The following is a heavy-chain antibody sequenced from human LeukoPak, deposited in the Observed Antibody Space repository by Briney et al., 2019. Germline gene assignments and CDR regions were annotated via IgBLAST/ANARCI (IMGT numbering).Heavy chain of an antibody. CDR2: IYSGGST. J-gene: IGHJ4*02. CDR1: GFTVSSNY. V-gene: IGHV3-66*01. D-gene: IGHD5-12*01. Sequence: GRSLRLSCAASGFTVSSNYMSWVRQAPGKGLEWVSVIYSGGSTYYADSVKGRFTISRDNSKNTLYLQMNSLRAEDTAVYYCARDDLSGYDRAGGLDYWGQGTLVTVSS. CDR3: ARDDLSGYDRAGGLDY.